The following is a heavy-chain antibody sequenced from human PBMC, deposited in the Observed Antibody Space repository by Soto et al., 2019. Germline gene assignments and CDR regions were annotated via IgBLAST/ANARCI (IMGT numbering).Heavy chain of an antibody. V-gene: IGHV4-30-4*01. J-gene: IGHJ5*02. CDR3: ARDMVRGDTNHEFDP. CDR2: IYYSGST. CDR1: GGSISSGDYY. Sequence: SETLSLTCTVSGGSISSGDYYWSWIRQPPGKGLEWIGYIYYSGSTYYNPSLKSRVTISVDTSKNQFSLKLSSVTAADTAVYYCARDMVRGDTNHEFDPWGQGTLVTVSS. D-gene: IGHD3-10*01.